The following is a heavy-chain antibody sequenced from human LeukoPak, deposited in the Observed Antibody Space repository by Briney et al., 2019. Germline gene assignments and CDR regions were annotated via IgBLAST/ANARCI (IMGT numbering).Heavy chain of an antibody. J-gene: IGHJ1*01. CDR3: ARGSYDSSDFEYFHH. CDR2: INPNSGDT. V-gene: IGHV1-2*02. CDR1: GYTFTGYY. D-gene: IGHD3-22*01. Sequence: GASVKVSCKTSGYTFTGYYVHWVRQAPGQGLEWMGWINPNSGDTNYAQKFQGRVTMTRDTSIGTAYMELNRLRSDDTAVYYCARGSYDSSDFEYFHHWGQGTLVTVSS.